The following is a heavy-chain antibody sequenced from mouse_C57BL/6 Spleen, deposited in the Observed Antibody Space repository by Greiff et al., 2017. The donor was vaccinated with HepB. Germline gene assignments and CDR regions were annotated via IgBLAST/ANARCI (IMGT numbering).Heavy chain of an antibody. CDR3: ARGELGHCAMDY. J-gene: IGHJ4*01. Sequence: VQLQQSGPELVKPGASVKISCKASGYSFTDYNMNWVQQSNGKSLEWIGVINPNDGTTSYNQKFKGKAPLTVDQSSSTAFMQRNSLTSEDSAVYYCARGELGHCAMDYWGQGTSVTVSS. D-gene: IGHD4-1*01. CDR1: GYSFTDYN. V-gene: IGHV1-39*01. CDR2: INPNDGTT.